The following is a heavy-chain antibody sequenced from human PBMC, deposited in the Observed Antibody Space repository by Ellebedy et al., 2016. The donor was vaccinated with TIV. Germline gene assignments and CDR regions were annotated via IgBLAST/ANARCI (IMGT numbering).Heavy chain of an antibody. CDR2: ISSNAATI. Sequence: GGSLRLXXAASGFTFSDYSMNWVRQAPGKGLKWISYISSNAATIHYADSVKGRFTISRDNAKKSLYLQMNSLRGEDTAVYYCVRAMHYWGQGTLVTVSS. CDR3: VRAMHY. J-gene: IGHJ4*02. V-gene: IGHV3-48*01. CDR1: GFTFSDYS.